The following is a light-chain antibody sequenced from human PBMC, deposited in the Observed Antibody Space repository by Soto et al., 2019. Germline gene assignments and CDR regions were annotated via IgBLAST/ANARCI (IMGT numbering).Light chain of an antibody. Sequence: QLTQSPASVSASVGDRVTITCQASRGISSYLAWYQQKPGKAPKLLVYSASTLQSGVPSRFSGSGSGPDFTLTISSLQPEDFATYYCQQLKSNLITFGQGTRLEIK. CDR2: SAS. V-gene: IGKV1-9*01. J-gene: IGKJ5*01. CDR3: QQLKSNLIT. CDR1: RGISSY.